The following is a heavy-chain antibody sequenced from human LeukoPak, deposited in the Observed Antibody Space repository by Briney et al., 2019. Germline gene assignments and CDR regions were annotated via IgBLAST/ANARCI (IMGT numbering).Heavy chain of an antibody. Sequence: PGGSLRLSCAASGFTFSSYGMHWVRQAPGKGLEWVAVISYDGSNKYYADSVKGRFTISRDNSKNTLYLQMNSLRAEDTAVYYRARSFGYSSGWWPHFDYWGQGTLVTVSS. CDR1: GFTFSSYG. CDR2: ISYDGSNK. D-gene: IGHD6-19*01. V-gene: IGHV3-30*03. CDR3: ARSFGYSSGWWPHFDY. J-gene: IGHJ4*02.